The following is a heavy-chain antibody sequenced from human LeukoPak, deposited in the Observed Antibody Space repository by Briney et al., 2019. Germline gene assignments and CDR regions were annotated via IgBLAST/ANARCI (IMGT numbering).Heavy chain of an antibody. J-gene: IGHJ4*02. D-gene: IGHD3-16*01. CDR3: ARGGGGY. Sequence: SETLSLTCTASGGSISFSLYDWGWIRQPPGKGLEWIGSTYRSGSTYYNPSLKSRVTISIDTSKNQFSLKMTSVTAADTAVYYCARGGGGYWGQGTLVTVSS. CDR2: TYRSGST. V-gene: IGHV4-39*01. CDR1: GGSISFSLYD.